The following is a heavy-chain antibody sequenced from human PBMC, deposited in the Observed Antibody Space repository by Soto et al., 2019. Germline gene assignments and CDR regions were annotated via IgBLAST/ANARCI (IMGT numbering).Heavy chain of an antibody. V-gene: IGHV4-39*01. CDR1: GGSISSSSYC. D-gene: IGHD1-20*01. Sequence: QLQLQESGPGLVKPSETLSLTCTVSGGSISSSSYCWGWIRQPPGKGLEWIGSLYCSGSTYYNPSLKGRVTISVDTSKSQFSLKLSSVTAADTAVYYCARGDITGTGRSYFDYWGQGTLVTVSS. J-gene: IGHJ4*02. CDR2: LYCSGST. CDR3: ARGDITGTGRSYFDY.